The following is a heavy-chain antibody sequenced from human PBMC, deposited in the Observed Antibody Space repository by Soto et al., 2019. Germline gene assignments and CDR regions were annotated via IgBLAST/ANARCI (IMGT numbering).Heavy chain of an antibody. V-gene: IGHV3-33*01. CDR3: ARGLGEWLLSRLGYYYYVMDF. CDR2: IWYDGSNK. D-gene: IGHD3-3*01. Sequence: GGSLRLSCAAPGFTFSSYGMHWVRQAPGKGLEWVAVIWYDGSNKYYADSVKGRFTISRDNSKNTLYLQMNSLRAEDTAVYYCARGLGEWLLSRLGYYYYVMDFWGQGTTVTVSS. CDR1: GFTFSSYG. J-gene: IGHJ6*02.